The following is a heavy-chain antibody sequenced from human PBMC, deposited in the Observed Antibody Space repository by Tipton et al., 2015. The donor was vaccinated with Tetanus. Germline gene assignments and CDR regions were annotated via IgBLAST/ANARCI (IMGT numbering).Heavy chain of an antibody. CDR2: MNPNSGNT. J-gene: IGHJ4*02. V-gene: IGHV1-8*01. D-gene: IGHD3-22*01. CDR3: ARRVYDSEETRIDY. Sequence: QSGAEVKKPGASAKVSCKASGYTFTSYDINWVRQATGQGLEWMGWMNPNSGNTGYAQKFQGRVTMTRNTSISTAYMELSSLRSEDTAVYYCARRVYDSEETRIDYWGQGTLVTVSS. CDR1: GYTFTSYD.